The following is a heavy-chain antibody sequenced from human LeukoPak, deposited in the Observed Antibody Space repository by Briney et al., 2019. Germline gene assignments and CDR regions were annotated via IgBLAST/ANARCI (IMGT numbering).Heavy chain of an antibody. J-gene: IGHJ4*02. CDR3: ARRESVGDNY. D-gene: IGHD3-10*01. CDR2: IYPRDSDT. Sequence: GESLKISCQGSGYSFNTYWIGWVRQMPGKGLEWMGIIYPRDSDTRYNPSFQGQVTISADKSISTAYLQWNSLKASDTAIYYCARRESVGDNYWGQGTLVTVSS. CDR1: GYSFNTYW. V-gene: IGHV5-51*01.